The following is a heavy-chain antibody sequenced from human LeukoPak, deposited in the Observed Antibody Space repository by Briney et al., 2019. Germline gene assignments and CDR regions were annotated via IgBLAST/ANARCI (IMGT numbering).Heavy chain of an antibody. CDR3: AKDAVAGNRYFDY. V-gene: IGHV3-30*02. CDR2: IRYDGSNK. D-gene: IGHD6-19*01. J-gene: IGHJ4*02. Sequence: PGGSLRLSCAASGFTFSSYGMHWVRQAPGKGLEWVAFIRYDGSNKYYADSVKGRFTISRDNSKNTLYLQMNSLRAEDTAVYYCAKDAVAGNRYFDYWGQGTLGTVSS. CDR1: GFTFSSYG.